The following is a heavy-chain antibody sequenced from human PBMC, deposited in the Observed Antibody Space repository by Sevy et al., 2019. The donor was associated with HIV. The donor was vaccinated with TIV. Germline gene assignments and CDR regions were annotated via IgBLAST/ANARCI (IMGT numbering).Heavy chain of an antibody. CDR3: XXXXXSDWYLDS. D-gene: IGHD2-21*02. CDR2: IFSDGTTK. V-gene: IGHV3-30*12. Sequence: GGSLRLSCTVSGFIFNNKGMHWVRQAPGRGLEWVAAIFSDGTTKYYGDSVKGRFTISRDNSKNALFLQMNSLRVDDXXXXXXXXXXXSDWYLDSWGQGTLVTVSS. CDR1: GFIFNNKG. J-gene: IGHJ4*02.